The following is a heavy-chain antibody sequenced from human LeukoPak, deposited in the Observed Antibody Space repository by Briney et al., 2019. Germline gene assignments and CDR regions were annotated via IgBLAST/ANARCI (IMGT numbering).Heavy chain of an antibody. Sequence: GASVKVSCKASGYTFTSYGISWVRQAPGQGLEWMGWISAYNGNTNYAQKLQGRVTMTTDTSASTAYMELSSLRSEDTAVYYCARAELTDTNEIVAVTAGFDYWGQGTLVTVSS. CDR1: GYTFTSYG. CDR3: ARAELTDTNEIVAVTAGFDY. CDR2: ISAYNGNT. D-gene: IGHD2-21*02. V-gene: IGHV1-18*01. J-gene: IGHJ4*02.